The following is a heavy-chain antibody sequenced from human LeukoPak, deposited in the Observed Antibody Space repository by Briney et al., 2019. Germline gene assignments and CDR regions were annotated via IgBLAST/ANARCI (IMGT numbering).Heavy chain of an antibody. CDR3: AEARGSSSSLAYFDY. J-gene: IGHJ4*02. D-gene: IGHD6-6*01. Sequence: QPGGSLRLSCAASGFTFSSYAMSWVRQAPGKGLEWVSLISGSGDGTQSADSVTGRFTISRDNSKNTLYLQMDSLRADDTAIYYCAEARGSSSSLAYFDYWGQGTLVTVSS. CDR1: GFTFSSYA. CDR2: ISGSGDGT. V-gene: IGHV3-23*01.